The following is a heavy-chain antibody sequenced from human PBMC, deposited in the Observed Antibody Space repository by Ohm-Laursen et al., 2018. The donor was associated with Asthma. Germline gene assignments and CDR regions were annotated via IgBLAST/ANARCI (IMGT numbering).Heavy chain of an antibody. Sequence: FLRLSCAAAGFTFSSSYMVWVRQVPGKGLEWVSAISGSGGSTYYADSVKGRFTISRDSSENTLYLHMNNLRAEDTAAYYCAKASTFSTGYYFDFWGQGTLVTVSS. D-gene: IGHD2-2*01. CDR2: ISGSGGST. CDR1: GFTFSSSY. CDR3: AKASTFSTGYYFDF. V-gene: IGHV3-23*01. J-gene: IGHJ4*02.